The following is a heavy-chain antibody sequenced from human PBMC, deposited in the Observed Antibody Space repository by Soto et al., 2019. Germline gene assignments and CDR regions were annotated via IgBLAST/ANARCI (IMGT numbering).Heavy chain of an antibody. V-gene: IGHV3-23*01. CDR2: ISGSGGST. CDR1: GFTFSSYA. Sequence: EVQLLESGGGLVQPGGSLRLSCAASGFTFSSYAMSWVRQAPGKGLEWVSAISGSGGSTYYADSVKGRFTISRDNSKNTLYQQMNSLRAEDTAVYYCALEAGYCSGGSCFYHYWGQGTLVTVSS. CDR3: ALEAGYCSGGSCFYHY. J-gene: IGHJ4*02. D-gene: IGHD2-15*01.